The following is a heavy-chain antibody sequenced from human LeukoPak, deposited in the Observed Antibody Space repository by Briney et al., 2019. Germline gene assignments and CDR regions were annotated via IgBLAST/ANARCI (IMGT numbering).Heavy chain of an antibody. CDR2: IYYSGST. Sequence: SETLSLTCTVSGGSISSGGYYWSWIRQHPGKGLEWIGYIYYSGSTYYNPSLKSRVTISVDTSNNQFSLKLSSVSAADTAVYYCARGPALWYSSSWELDYWGQGTLVTVSS. CDR1: GGSISSGGYY. J-gene: IGHJ4*02. CDR3: ARGPALWYSSSWELDY. D-gene: IGHD6-13*01. V-gene: IGHV4-31*03.